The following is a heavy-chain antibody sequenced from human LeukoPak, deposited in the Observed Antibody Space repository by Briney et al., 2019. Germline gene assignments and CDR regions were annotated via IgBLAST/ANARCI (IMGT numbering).Heavy chain of an antibody. J-gene: IGHJ4*02. CDR2: ISGSGGST. CDR1: GFTFSSYA. V-gene: IGHV3-23*01. Sequence: GGSLRLSCAASGFTFSSYAMSWVRQAPGKGLEWVSAISGSGGSTYYADSVQGRCTISRDNSKNTLYLQMNSLTAEDTGVYYCVKAKGFHYYDTSGYYLDYWGQGTLVTVSS. D-gene: IGHD3-22*01. CDR3: VKAKGFHYYDTSGYYLDY.